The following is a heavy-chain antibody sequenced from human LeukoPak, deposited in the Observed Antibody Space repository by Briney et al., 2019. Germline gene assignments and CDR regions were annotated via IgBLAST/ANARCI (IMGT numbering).Heavy chain of an antibody. Sequence: SETLSLTCSVSGGSISGYYWSWIRQPPGKGLEWIGYIYYSGSTNYNPSLKSRVTISVDTSKNQFSLKLSSVTAADTAVYYCARVPARRVVTTPTYFDLWGQGTWSPSPQ. D-gene: IGHD2-21*02. V-gene: IGHV4-59*01. CDR2: IYYSGST. J-gene: IGHJ4*02. CDR1: GGSISGYY. CDR3: ARVPARRVVTTPTYFDL.